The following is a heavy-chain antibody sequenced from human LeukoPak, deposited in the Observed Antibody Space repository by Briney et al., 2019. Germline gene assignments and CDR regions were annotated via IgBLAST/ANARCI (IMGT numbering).Heavy chain of an antibody. D-gene: IGHD6-13*01. V-gene: IGHV3-33*01. J-gene: IGHJ4*02. CDR2: IWYDETNI. CDR1: GFAFSSYG. Sequence: GGSLRLSCAASGFAFSSYGMHWVRQAPGKGLEWVANIWYDETNIYYTDSVKGRFTISRDNSKNMLYLQMNSLRVEDTAMYYCARMAATALDYWGQGTLVTVSS. CDR3: ARMAATALDY.